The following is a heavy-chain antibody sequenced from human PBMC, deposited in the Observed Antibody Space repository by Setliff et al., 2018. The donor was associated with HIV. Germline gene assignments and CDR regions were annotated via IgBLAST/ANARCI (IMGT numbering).Heavy chain of an antibody. J-gene: IGHJ6*03. CDR2: SNSDGSST. Sequence: GGSLRLSCAASGFTFNTYWMHWVRQSPGKGLVWVSHSNSDGSSTTYADSVKGRFTISRDNAKNTLYLQMNSLRAEDTAIYYCVRDATRGGDMDVWAKGTTVTVSS. V-gene: IGHV3-74*03. D-gene: IGHD2-15*01. CDR3: VRDATRGGDMDV. CDR1: GFTFNTYW.